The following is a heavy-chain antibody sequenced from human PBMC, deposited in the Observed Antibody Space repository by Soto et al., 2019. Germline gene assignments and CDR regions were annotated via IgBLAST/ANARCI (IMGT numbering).Heavy chain of an antibody. CDR1: GGSISSGGYY. V-gene: IGHV4-31*03. J-gene: IGHJ2*01. Sequence: QVQLQESGPGLVKPSQTLSLTCTVSGGSISSGGYYWSWIRQHPGKGLEWIGYIYYSGSTYYNPSLKSRVTISVDTSKNQFSLKLSSVTAADTAVYYCARDYVVVGATTQWYFDLWGRGTLVTVSS. CDR3: ARDYVVVGATTQWYFDL. D-gene: IGHD1-26*01. CDR2: IYYSGST.